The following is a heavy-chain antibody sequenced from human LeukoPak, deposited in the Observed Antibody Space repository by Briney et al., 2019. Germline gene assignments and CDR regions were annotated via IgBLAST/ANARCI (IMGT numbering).Heavy chain of an antibody. CDR3: AKGDTMVRGVIVDY. V-gene: IGHV3-23*01. J-gene: IGHJ4*02. D-gene: IGHD3-10*01. CDR2: ISGSGGST. Sequence: GGSLRLSCAASGFIFSTYAMSWVRQAPGKGLEWVSAISGSGGSTYYADSVKGRFTISRDNSKNTLYLQTNSLRAEDTAVYYCAKGDTMVRGVIVDYWGQGTLVTVSS. CDR1: GFIFSTYA.